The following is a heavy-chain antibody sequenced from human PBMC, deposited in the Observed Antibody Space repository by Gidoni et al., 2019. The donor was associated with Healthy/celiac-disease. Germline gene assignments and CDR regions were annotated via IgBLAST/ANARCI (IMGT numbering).Heavy chain of an antibody. CDR2: IYYSGST. D-gene: IGHD6-13*01. CDR3: ARGGTYSSSWYYFDY. Sequence: QVQLQESGPGLVKPSETLSLTCTVSVGSISSYYWSWIRQPPGKGLEWIGYIYYSGSTNYNPSLKSRVTISVDTSKNQFSLKLSSVTAADTAVYYCARGGTYSSSWYYFDYWGQGTLVTVSS. J-gene: IGHJ4*02. V-gene: IGHV4-59*01. CDR1: VGSISSYY.